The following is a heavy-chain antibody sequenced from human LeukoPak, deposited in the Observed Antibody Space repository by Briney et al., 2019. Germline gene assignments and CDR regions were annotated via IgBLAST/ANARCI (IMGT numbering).Heavy chain of an antibody. CDR1: GGSISSGDYY. J-gene: IGHJ4*02. V-gene: IGHV4-30-4*01. CDR3: ARGMPLYDFWSGYSSFDY. D-gene: IGHD3-3*01. CDR2: IYYSGST. Sequence: SQTLSLTCTVSGGSISSGDYYWSWIRQPPGKGLEWIGYIYYSGSTYYNPSLKSRVTISVDTSKNQFSLKLSSVTAADTAVYYCARGMPLYDFWSGYSSFDYWGQGTLVTVSS.